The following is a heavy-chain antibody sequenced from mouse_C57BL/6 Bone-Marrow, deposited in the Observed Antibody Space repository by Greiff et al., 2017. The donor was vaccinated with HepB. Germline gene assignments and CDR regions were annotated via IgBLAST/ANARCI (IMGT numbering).Heavy chain of an antibody. J-gene: IGHJ2*01. D-gene: IGHD1-1*01. CDR3: ARCYGSSSYYFDY. Sequence: VQRVESGPELVKPGASVKISCKASGYAFSSSWMNWVKQRPGKGLEWIGRIYPGDGDTNYNGKFKGKATLTADKSSSTAYMQLSSLTSEDSAVYFCARCYGSSSYYFDYWGQGTTLTVSS. V-gene: IGHV1-82*01. CDR2: IYPGDGDT. CDR1: GYAFSSSW.